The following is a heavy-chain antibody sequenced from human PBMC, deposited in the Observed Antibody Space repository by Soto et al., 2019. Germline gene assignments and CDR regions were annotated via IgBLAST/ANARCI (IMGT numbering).Heavy chain of an antibody. CDR2: IKQDGSEK. CDR1: EFTFINYW. V-gene: IGHV3-7*01. Sequence: EVHLVESGGDLVQPGGSLRLSCAASEFTFINYWMSWVRQAPGKGLEWVAHIKQDGSEKYYVDSVKGRFTISRDNANKSLHLQMNSLRAEDTAIYYCARGGFYPDYWGQGTLVTVSS. J-gene: IGHJ4*02. CDR3: ARGGFYPDY.